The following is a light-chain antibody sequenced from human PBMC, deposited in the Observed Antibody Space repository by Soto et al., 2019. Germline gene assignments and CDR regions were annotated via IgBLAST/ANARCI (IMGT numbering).Light chain of an antibody. J-gene: IGKJ1*01. Sequence: IVLTQSPGTLSLSPGQRATLSYRARQRDSKMYVAGYQQTPGQAPRLLLYGASNRATGITDRFSGSGSGTDFTLPISRLEPEDFAVYYCQQYGRSGKFGQGTKVDIK. CDR2: GAS. CDR3: QQYGRSGK. V-gene: IGKV3-20*01. CDR1: QRDSKMY.